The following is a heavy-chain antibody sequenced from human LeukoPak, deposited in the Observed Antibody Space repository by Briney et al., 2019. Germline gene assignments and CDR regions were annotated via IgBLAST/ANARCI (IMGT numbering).Heavy chain of an antibody. J-gene: IGHJ3*02. CDR3: ARGYCSGGSCSPGAFDI. V-gene: IGHV3-64*01. CDR2: ISSNGGST. CDR1: GFTFSSYA. D-gene: IGHD2-15*01. Sequence: GGSLRLSCAASGFTFSSYAMHWVRQAPGEGLEYVSAISSNGGSTYYANSVKGRFTISRDNSKNTLYLQMGSLRAEDMAVYYCARGYCSGGSCSPGAFDIWGQGTMVTVSS.